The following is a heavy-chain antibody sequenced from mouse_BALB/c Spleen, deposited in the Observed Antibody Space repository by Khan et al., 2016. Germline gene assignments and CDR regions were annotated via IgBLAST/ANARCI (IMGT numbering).Heavy chain of an antibody. CDR1: GFTFSSFG. CDR3: ARRVVTRDYYGMDY. V-gene: IGHV5-17*02. D-gene: IGHD2-13*01. J-gene: IGHJ4*01. Sequence: EVELVESGGGLVQPGGSRKLSCAASGFTFSSFGMHWVRQAPEKGLEWVAYISSGSSTIYYADTVKGRFTISRDTPKNTLFLQMTSLRSEDTAMYYCARRVVTRDYYGMDYWGQGTSVTVAS. CDR2: ISSGSSTI.